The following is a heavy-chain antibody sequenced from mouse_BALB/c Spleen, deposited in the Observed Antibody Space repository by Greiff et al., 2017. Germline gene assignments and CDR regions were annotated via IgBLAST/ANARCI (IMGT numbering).Heavy chain of an antibody. J-gene: IGHJ4*01. CDR3: ARDLLFYAMDY. CDR1: GFNIKDTY. Sequence: VQLQQSGAELVKPGASVKLSCTASGFNIKDTYMHWVKQRPEQGLEWIGRIDPANGNTKYDPKFQGKATITADTSSNTAYLQRSSLTSEDTAVYYCARDLLFYAMDYWGQGTSVTVSS. D-gene: IGHD2-1*01. V-gene: IGHV14-3*02. CDR2: IDPANGNT.